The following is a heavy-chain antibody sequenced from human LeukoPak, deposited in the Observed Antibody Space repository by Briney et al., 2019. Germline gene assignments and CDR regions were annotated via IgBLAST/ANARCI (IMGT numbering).Heavy chain of an antibody. Sequence: ASVKVSCKASGYTFTSYYMHWVRQAPGQGLEWMGIINPSGGSTSYAQKFQGRVTMTRDTSTSTVYMELSSLRSEDTAVYYCARDQQTRGYSYGCDYRGQGTLVTVSS. CDR3: ARDQQTRGYSYGCDY. V-gene: IGHV1-46*01. J-gene: IGHJ4*02. D-gene: IGHD5-18*01. CDR1: GYTFTSYY. CDR2: INPSGGST.